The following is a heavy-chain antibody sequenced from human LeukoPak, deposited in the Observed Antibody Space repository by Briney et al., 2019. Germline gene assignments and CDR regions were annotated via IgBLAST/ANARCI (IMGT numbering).Heavy chain of an antibody. D-gene: IGHD6-13*01. Sequence: GRSLRLSCAASGFTFSSYAMSWVRQAPGKGLEREAVIWYDGTKKFYADSVKGRLTISRDNSKNTLYLQVNSLRAEDTAIYYCARVHGPYSSDYWGQGTLVTVSS. CDR1: GFTFSSYA. V-gene: IGHV3-33*08. CDR3: ARVHGPYSSDY. J-gene: IGHJ4*02. CDR2: IWYDGTKK.